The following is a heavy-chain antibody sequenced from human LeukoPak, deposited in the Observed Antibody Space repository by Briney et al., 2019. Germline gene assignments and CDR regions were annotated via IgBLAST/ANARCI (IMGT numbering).Heavy chain of an antibody. D-gene: IGHD1-26*01. J-gene: IGHJ5*02. CDR1: GGSISSGSYY. V-gene: IGHV4-61*02. Sequence: PSETLSLTCTVSGGSISSGSYYWSWIRQPAGKGLEWIGRIYTSGSTNYNPSLKSRVTISVDTSKNQFSLKLSSVTAADTAVYYCARVPYRGSYGGGGNWFDPWGQGTLVTVSS. CDR2: IYTSGST. CDR3: ARVPYRGSYGGGGNWFDP.